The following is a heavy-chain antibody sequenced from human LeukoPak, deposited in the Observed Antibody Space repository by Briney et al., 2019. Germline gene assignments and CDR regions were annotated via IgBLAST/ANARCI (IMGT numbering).Heavy chain of an antibody. CDR1: GGSISNYY. CDR2: IYYSGST. V-gene: IGHV4-59*01. J-gene: IGHJ4*02. D-gene: IGHD3-22*01. CDR3: ARRGRLYYDSSGYLYYFDY. Sequence: PSETQSLTCTVSGGSISNYYWSWIRQPPGKGLEWIGYIYYSGSTNYNPSLKSRVTISVDTSKNQFSLKLSSVTAADTAVYYCARRGRLYYDSSGYLYYFDYWGQGTLVTVSS.